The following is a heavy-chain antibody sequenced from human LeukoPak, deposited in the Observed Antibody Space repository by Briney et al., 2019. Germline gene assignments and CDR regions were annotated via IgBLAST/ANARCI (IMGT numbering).Heavy chain of an antibody. J-gene: IGHJ4*02. Sequence: GGSLRLSCAASGFIFSSYWMHWVRQGPGKGLVWVSRINSDGSSASYVDYLKGRFTISRDNSKNTLYLQMNSLRAEDTAVYYCAKDLVAGYDYWGQGTLVTVSS. CDR3: AKDLVAGYDY. CDR1: GFIFSSYW. D-gene: IGHD6-19*01. V-gene: IGHV3-74*01. CDR2: INSDGSSA.